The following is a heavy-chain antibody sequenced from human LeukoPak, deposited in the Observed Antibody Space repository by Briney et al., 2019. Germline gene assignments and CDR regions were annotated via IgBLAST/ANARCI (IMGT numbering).Heavy chain of an antibody. D-gene: IGHD2-15*01. V-gene: IGHV1-2*02. CDR3: ARDSLDCNGGSCYWSDP. Sequence: ASVKVSCKASGYTFTGYYMHWVRQAPGQGLEWMGWINPNSGGTNYAQKFQGRVTMTRDTSISTAYMELSRLRSDDTAVYYCARDSLDCNGGSCYWSDPWGQGTLVTVSS. CDR1: GYTFTGYY. CDR2: INPNSGGT. J-gene: IGHJ5*02.